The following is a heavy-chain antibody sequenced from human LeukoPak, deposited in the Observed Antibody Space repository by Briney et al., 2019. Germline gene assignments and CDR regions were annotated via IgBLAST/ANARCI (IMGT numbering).Heavy chain of an antibody. Sequence: GGSLRLSCAASGFTFTNDWMTWVRQAPGKGLEWVANINQDGSEKSYVDSVKGRFTISRDNAKNSLYLQMNSLRADDTGVYYCASQPAAADVDYWGQGTLVTVSS. CDR1: GFTFTNDW. CDR2: INQDGSEK. D-gene: IGHD2-2*01. J-gene: IGHJ4*02. V-gene: IGHV3-7*03. CDR3: ASQPAAADVDY.